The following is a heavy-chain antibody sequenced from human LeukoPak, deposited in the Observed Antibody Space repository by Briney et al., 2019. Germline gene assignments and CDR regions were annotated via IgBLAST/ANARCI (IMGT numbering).Heavy chain of an antibody. CDR1: GGSISSSSYY. V-gene: IGHV4-39*01. CDR2: IYYSGST. Sequence: SETLSLTCTVSGGSISSSSYYWGWIRQPPGKGLEWIGSIYYSGSTYYNPSLKSRVTISVDTSKNQFSLKLSSVTAADTAIYYCARADESLVYGMDVWGPGTTVIVSS. CDR3: ARADESLVYGMDV. J-gene: IGHJ6*02.